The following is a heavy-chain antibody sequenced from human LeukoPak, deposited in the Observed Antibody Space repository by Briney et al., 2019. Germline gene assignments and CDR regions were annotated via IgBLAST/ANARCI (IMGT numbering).Heavy chain of an antibody. Sequence: GGSLRLSCADSGFTFSSYWMSWVRQAPGKGLEWVANIKQDGSEKYYVDSVKGRFTISRDNAKNSLYLQMNSLRAEDTAVYYCARTLLPYSYYDYVWGSYRYNGGPFDYWGQGTLVTVSS. J-gene: IGHJ4*02. V-gene: IGHV3-7*01. D-gene: IGHD3-16*02. CDR1: GFTFSSYW. CDR2: IKQDGSEK. CDR3: ARTLLPYSYYDYVWGSYRYNGGPFDY.